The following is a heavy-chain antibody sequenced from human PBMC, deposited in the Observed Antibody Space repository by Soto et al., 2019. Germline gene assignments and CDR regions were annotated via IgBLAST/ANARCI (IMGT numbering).Heavy chain of an antibody. CDR2: IYYSGST. Sequence: QVQLQESGPGLVKPSETLSLTCTVSGGSISSYYRSWIRQPPGKGLEWIGYIYYSGSTNYNPSLKSRVTISVDTSKNQFSLKLTSVTAADTAVYYCARGSSGGYRYGYDFDYWGQGTLVTVSS. J-gene: IGHJ4*02. V-gene: IGHV4-59*01. D-gene: IGHD5-18*01. CDR3: ARGSSGGYRYGYDFDY. CDR1: GGSISSYY.